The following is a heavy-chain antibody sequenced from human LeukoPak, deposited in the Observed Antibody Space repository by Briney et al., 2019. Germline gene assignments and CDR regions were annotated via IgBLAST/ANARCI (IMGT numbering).Heavy chain of an antibody. CDR3: AKGYYDSSGFRSPDY. D-gene: IGHD3-22*01. J-gene: IGHJ4*02. V-gene: IGHV3-30*02. CDR2: IRHDGSLK. CDR1: GFTFSSYG. Sequence: PGGSLRLSCAASGFTFSSYGMHWVRQAPGKGLEWVAFIRHDGSLKYYLDSVKGRFTISRDNSKNTMYLQMNSLRDEDTAVYYCAKGYYDSSGFRSPDYWGQGTLVTVSS.